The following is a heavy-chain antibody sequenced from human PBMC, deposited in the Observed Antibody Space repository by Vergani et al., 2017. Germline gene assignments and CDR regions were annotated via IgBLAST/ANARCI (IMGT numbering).Heavy chain of an antibody. CDR2: ISSSGSTI. V-gene: IGHV3-11*04. D-gene: IGHD2-2*01. J-gene: IGHJ6*02. Sequence: QVQLVESGGGLVKPGGSLRLSCAASGFTFSDYYMSWIRQAPGKGLEWGSYISSSGSTIYYADSVKGRFTISRANAKNSLYLQMNSLRAEDTAVYYCARYLQYCSSTSCYWFNYGMDVWGQGTTVTVSS. CDR1: GFTFSDYY. CDR3: ARYLQYCSSTSCYWFNYGMDV.